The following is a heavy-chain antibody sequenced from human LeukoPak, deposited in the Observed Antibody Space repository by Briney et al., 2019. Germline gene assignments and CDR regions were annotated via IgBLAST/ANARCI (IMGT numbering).Heavy chain of an antibody. CDR3: TRGEHDCDC. CDR2: IYSSGST. D-gene: IGHD2-21*01. V-gene: IGHV4-4*07. Sequence: KTSETLSLTCSVSGGSINFYYWNWIRQPAGKGLEWVGRIYSSGSTNYNPSLKGRVTMSVDTSKNQFSLNLSSVTAADTDVYYCTRGEHDCDCWGQGILVTVSS. J-gene: IGHJ4*02. CDR1: GGSINFYY.